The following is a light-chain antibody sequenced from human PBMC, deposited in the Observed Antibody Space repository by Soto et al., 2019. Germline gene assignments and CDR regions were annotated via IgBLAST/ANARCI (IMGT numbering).Light chain of an antibody. V-gene: IGLV1-44*01. CDR1: SSNIGTNA. Sequence: QSVLTQPPSASGTPGQRATISCSGRSSNIGTNAVNWYQQLPGTAPKLLIFNNHQRPSGVPARFSGSRSGTSASLALSGLQSEDEADYYCAAWDDSLNGVVFGGGTKLTVL. CDR3: AAWDDSLNGVV. CDR2: NNH. J-gene: IGLJ3*02.